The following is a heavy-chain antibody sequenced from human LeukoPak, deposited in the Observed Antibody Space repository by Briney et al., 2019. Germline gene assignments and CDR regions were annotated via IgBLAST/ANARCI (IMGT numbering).Heavy chain of an antibody. CDR2: INHSGST. Sequence: PSETPSLTCAVYGGSFSGYYWSWIRQPPGKGLEWIGEINHSGSTNYNPSLKSRVTISVDTSKNQFSLKLSSVTAADTAVYYCARALRRRYDSSGYYPYWGQGTLVTVSS. CDR1: GGSFSGYY. J-gene: IGHJ4*02. D-gene: IGHD3-22*01. V-gene: IGHV4-34*01. CDR3: ARALRRRYDSSGYYPY.